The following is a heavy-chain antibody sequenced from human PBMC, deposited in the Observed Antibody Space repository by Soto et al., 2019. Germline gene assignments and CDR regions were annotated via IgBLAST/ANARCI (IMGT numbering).Heavy chain of an antibody. V-gene: IGHV3-23*01. CDR1: GFTFSSYA. J-gene: IGHJ6*03. Sequence: GGSLRLSCAASGFTFSSYAMSWVRQAPGKGLEWVSAISGSGGSTYYADSVKGRFTISRDNSKNTLYLQMNSLRAEDTAVYYCAKGTGVDYYYYYYMDVWGKGTTVTVSS. CDR3: AKGTGVDYYYYYYMDV. CDR2: ISGSGGST. D-gene: IGHD3-9*01.